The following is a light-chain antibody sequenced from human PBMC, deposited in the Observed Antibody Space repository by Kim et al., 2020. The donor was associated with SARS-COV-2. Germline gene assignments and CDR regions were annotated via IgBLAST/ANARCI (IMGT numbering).Light chain of an antibody. J-gene: IGKJ2*01. V-gene: IGKV3-15*01. CDR1: QSVSSN. Sequence: EIVVTQSPATLSVSLGERATLSCRASQSVSSNLAWYQQKPGQAPRLLIYSASTRATDIPARFSGSGSGTEFTLTISSLQSEDFAVYYCQQYSDWYTFGQGTKLEIK. CDR3: QQYSDWYT. CDR2: SAS.